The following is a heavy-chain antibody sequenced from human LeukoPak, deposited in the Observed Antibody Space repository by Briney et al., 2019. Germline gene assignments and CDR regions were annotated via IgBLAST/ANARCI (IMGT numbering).Heavy chain of an antibody. CDR3: ARGFAVTNNAFDI. J-gene: IGHJ3*02. D-gene: IGHD4-17*01. CDR1: GGSISSDNYY. Sequence: SETLSLTCTVSGGSISSDNYYWGWIRQPPGKGLEWIGSIYYSGTTYYNPSLKSRVTISVDTSKNQFSLKLSSVTAADTAVYYCARGFAVTNNAFDIWGQGTMVTVSS. V-gene: IGHV4-39*07. CDR2: IYYSGTT.